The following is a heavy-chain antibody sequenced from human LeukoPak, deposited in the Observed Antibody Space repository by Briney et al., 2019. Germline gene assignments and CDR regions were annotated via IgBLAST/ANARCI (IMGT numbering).Heavy chain of an antibody. V-gene: IGHV3-15*01. CDR1: GFTFRNAW. Sequence: PGGSLRLSCAASGFTFRNAWMSWVRQAPGKGLEWVGRIKSKTDGGTTDYAAPVKGRFTISRDNSKNTLYLQMDTLRAEDTAVYYCAKDAALYPFFFDYWGQGTLVTVSS. CDR3: AKDAALYPFFFDY. CDR2: IKSKTDGGTT. D-gene: IGHD3-16*01. J-gene: IGHJ4*02.